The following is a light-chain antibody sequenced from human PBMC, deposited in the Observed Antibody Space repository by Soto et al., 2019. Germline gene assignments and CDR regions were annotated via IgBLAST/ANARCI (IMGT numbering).Light chain of an antibody. CDR2: GTS. J-gene: IGKJ5*01. CDR3: QRYGSSPLIT. V-gene: IGKV3-20*01. CDR1: QSVSRNY. Sequence: VFTQSPCTLSLSPGEGATRSWRASQSVSRNYLAWYQQKPGQAPRLLIYGTSSRVTGIPDRFSGSGSGTDFTLTISRLEPEDFAVYFCQRYGSSPLITFGQGTRLEIK.